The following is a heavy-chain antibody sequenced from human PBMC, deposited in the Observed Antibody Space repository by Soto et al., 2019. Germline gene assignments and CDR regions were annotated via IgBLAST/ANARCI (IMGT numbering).Heavy chain of an antibody. V-gene: IGHV4-59*01. CDR3: ARDPSIAVAGTVYGMDV. Sequence: SETLSLTCTVSGGSISSYYWSWIRQPPGKGLEWIGYIYYSGSTNYIPSLKSRVTISVDTSKNQFSLKLSSVTAADTAVYYCARDPSIAVAGTVYGMDVWGQGTTVTVSS. J-gene: IGHJ6*02. CDR2: IYYSGST. D-gene: IGHD6-19*01. CDR1: GGSISSYY.